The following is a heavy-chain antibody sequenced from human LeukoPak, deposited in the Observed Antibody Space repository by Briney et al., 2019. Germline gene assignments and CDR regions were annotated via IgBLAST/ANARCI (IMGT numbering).Heavy chain of an antibody. J-gene: IGHJ4*02. V-gene: IGHV3-9*01. CDR2: ISWKSGSI. CDR3: AKDYRAGWKSFDY. CDR1: GFTFDDYA. D-gene: IGHD6-19*01. Sequence: GGSLRLSCVASGFTFDDYAMHWVRQAPGKGLEWVSGISWKSGSIGYADSVKGRFTISRDNSKNTLYLQMNSLRAEDTAVYYCAKDYRAGWKSFDYWGQGTLVTVSS.